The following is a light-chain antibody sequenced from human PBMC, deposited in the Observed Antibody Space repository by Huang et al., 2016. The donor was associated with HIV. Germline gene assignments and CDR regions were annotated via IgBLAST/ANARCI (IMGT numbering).Light chain of an antibody. CDR1: QNIGDN. J-gene: IGKJ3*01. CDR3: QQFNNWPPRFT. Sequence: EIVMTQSPATLSVSPGERATPSCRASQNIGDNLTWYQHKPGQAPSRLIYGASTRATGIPPRFMGSGSGTEFTLTISGLESEDFAVYYCQQFNNWPPRFTFGPGTTVDVK. V-gene: IGKV3-15*01. CDR2: GAS.